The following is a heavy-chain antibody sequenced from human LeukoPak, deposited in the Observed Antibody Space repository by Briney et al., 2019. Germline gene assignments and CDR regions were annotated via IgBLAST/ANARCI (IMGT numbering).Heavy chain of an antibody. CDR2: ISYDGSNK. CDR1: GFTFSSYA. V-gene: IGHV3-30-3*01. Sequence: PGGSLRLSCAASGFTFSSYAMHWARQAPGKGLEWVAVISYDGSNKYYADSVKGRFTISRDNSKTTLYLQMNSLRAEDTAVYYCARDPQRGWYSGYYYGMDVWGQGTTVTVSS. CDR3: ARDPQRGWYSGYYYGMDV. J-gene: IGHJ6*02. D-gene: IGHD6-19*01.